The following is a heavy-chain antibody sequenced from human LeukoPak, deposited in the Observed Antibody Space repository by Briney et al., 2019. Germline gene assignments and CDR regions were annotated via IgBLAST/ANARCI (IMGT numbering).Heavy chain of an antibody. CDR3: ARGRDFWSGYSGNWFDP. CDR2: IYTSGST. CDR1: GGSISSGSYY. D-gene: IGHD3-3*01. V-gene: IGHV4-61*02. J-gene: IGHJ5*02. Sequence: PSETLSLTCTVSGGSISSGSYYWSWIRQPAGKGLEWIGRIYTSGSTNYNPSLKSRVTISVDTSKNQFSLKLSSVTAADTAVYYCARGRDFWSGYSGNWFDPWGQGTLVTVSS.